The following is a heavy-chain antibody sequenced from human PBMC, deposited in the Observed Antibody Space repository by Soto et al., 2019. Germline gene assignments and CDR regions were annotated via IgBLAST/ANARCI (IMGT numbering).Heavy chain of an antibody. V-gene: IGHV1-69*13. CDR3: AGDIVVVPAARHRNYYYYGMDV. Sequence: SVGVSGKASGGTFSSYASSWVRQAPGQGLEWVGGIIPIFGTANYAQKFQGRVTITADESTSTAYMELSSLRSEDTAVYYCAGDIVVVPAARHRNYYYYGMDVWGQGTTVTVSS. J-gene: IGHJ6*02. CDR2: IIPIFGTA. CDR1: GGTFSSYA. D-gene: IGHD2-2*01.